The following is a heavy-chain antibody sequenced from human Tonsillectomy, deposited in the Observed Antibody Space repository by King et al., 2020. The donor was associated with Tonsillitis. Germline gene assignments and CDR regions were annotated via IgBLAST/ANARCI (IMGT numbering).Heavy chain of an antibody. V-gene: IGHV3-74*01. J-gene: IGHJ3*02. D-gene: IGHD1-26*01. CDR2: INDDGSST. CDR3: IRDFCAVGATKIFEI. Sequence: VQLVESGGGLVQPGGSLRLSCAASGFTFTNYWMHWVRQAPGKGLVWVSRINDDGSSTNYADSVKGRFTISRDNAKNTVYLQMNSLRAEDTAVYYCIRDFCAVGATKIFEIWGQGTMVTVSS. CDR1: GFTFTNYW.